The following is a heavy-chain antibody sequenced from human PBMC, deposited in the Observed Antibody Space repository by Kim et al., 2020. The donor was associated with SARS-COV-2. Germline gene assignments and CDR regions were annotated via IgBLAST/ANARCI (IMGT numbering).Heavy chain of an antibody. Sequence: GESLKISCKVSGYSFNTYWISWVRQMPGKGLEWMGRIDPSDSSTNYSPSFQGHVTISADKSISTAYLQWSSLKASDTAMFYCARNGVYSSSSWGEYYYAMDVWGQGTTVTVYS. CDR3: ARNGVYSSSSWGEYYYAMDV. CDR2: IDPSDSST. D-gene: IGHD6-6*01. J-gene: IGHJ6*02. V-gene: IGHV5-10-1*01. CDR1: GYSFNTYW.